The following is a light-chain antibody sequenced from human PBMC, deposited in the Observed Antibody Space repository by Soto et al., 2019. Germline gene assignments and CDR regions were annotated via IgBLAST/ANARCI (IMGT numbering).Light chain of an antibody. V-gene: IGKV1-5*01. CDR3: KQYNSYLELT. CDR2: DAS. Sequence: DIQVTQSPSTLSASVGDRVTITCRASQSISSWLAWYQQKPGKAPKLLIYDASSLESGVPSRFSGSGSGTEFTLTISSLQPDDFATYYCKQYNSYLELTLGGGTKVDIK. CDR1: QSISSW. J-gene: IGKJ4*01.